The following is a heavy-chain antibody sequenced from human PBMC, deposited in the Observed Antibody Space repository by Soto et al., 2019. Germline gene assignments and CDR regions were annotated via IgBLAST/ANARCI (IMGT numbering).Heavy chain of an antibody. CDR1: GYTFTSYY. V-gene: IGHV1-46*01. CDR3: ARVMSGSGWPDGGIDV. CDR2: INPSGGST. J-gene: IGHJ6*02. Sequence: QVQLVQSRAEVKKPGASVKVSCKASGYTFTSYYMHWVRQAPGQGLDWMGIINPSGGSTSYAQKFQGRVTMTRDTSTSTVYMELSSLRSEDTAVYYCARVMSGSGWPDGGIDVSGQGTTVTVSS. D-gene: IGHD6-19*01.